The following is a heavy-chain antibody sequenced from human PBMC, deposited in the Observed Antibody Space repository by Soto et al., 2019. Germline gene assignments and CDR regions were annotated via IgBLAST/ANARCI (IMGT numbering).Heavy chain of an antibody. J-gene: IGHJ6*02. Sequence: QVQLVQSGPEVKKPGAPVKVSCKTSGYTFSGYYLHWVRQAPGQGLEWMGWIHPTSGNTNYAQKFQGRVTLTRDTSITTAYMELSSLRSDDTAVYYCARERITGSFYYGMDVWGQGTTVTVSS. CDR2: IHPTSGNT. D-gene: IGHD1-20*01. V-gene: IGHV1-2*02. CDR3: ARERITGSFYYGMDV. CDR1: GYTFSGYY.